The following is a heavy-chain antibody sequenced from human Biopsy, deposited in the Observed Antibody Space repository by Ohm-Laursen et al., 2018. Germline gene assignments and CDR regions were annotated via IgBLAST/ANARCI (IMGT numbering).Heavy chain of an antibody. CDR1: GYTFTIYD. Sequence: ASVKVSCKASGYTFTIYDITWVRQASGQGPEWIGWLNPVSGNSNFGQKFRGRVTVTSDTSISTAYMELSGLTSDDTATYYCGRAVRNQLLTDPWGQGTLVTVTS. CDR3: GRAVRNQLLTDP. CDR2: LNPVSGNS. D-gene: IGHD1-7*01. V-gene: IGHV1-8*01. J-gene: IGHJ5*02.